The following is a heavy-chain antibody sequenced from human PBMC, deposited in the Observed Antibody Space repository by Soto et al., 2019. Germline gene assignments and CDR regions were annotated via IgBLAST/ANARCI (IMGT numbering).Heavy chain of an antibody. CDR1: GYTFTSYY. CDR3: ARDRSSCTNGVCYAFDI. Sequence: ASVKVSCKASGYTFTSYYMHWVRQAPGQGLEWMGIINPSGGSTSYAQKFQGRVTMTRDTSTSTVYMELSSLRSEDTAVYYCARDRSSCTNGVCYAFDIWGQGTMVTVS. J-gene: IGHJ3*02. CDR2: INPSGGST. V-gene: IGHV1-46*01. D-gene: IGHD2-8*01.